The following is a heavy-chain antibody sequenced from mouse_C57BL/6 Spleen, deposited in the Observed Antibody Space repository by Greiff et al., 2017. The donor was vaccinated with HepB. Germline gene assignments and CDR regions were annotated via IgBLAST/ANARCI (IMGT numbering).Heavy chain of an antibody. CDR3: ARYDGYYEGFAY. Sequence: VQLQQPGAELVRPGSSVKLSCKASGYTFTSYWMHWVKQRPIQGLEWIGNIDPSDSETYYNQKFKDKATLTVDKSSSTAYMQLSSLTSEDSAVYYCARYDGYYEGFAYWGQGTLVTVSA. CDR1: GYTFTSYW. CDR2: IDPSDSET. J-gene: IGHJ3*01. V-gene: IGHV1-52*01. D-gene: IGHD2-3*01.